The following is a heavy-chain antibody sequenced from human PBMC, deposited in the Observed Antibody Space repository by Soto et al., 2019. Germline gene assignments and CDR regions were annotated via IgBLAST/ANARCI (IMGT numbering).Heavy chain of an antibody. J-gene: IGHJ2*01. CDR1: GYTFTDCS. V-gene: IGHV1-3*05. Sequence: QVQLVQSGAEEKKPGASVKVSCKTSGYTFTDCSIHWVRQAPGQRLEWMGWINADNGDTRYSQNFQGRVTLTRSTSATTAYMEMINLRPEDTAVYDCARDQGNYWTYWYFDFWGRGTLVTVSS. D-gene: IGHD3-3*01. CDR3: ARDQGNYWTYWYFDF. CDR2: INADNGDT.